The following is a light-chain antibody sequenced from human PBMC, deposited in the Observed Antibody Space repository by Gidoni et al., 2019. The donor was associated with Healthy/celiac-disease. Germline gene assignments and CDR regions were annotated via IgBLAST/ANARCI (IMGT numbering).Light chain of an antibody. CDR3: VLYMGSGIWV. Sequence: QTVVTQEPSFSVSPGWTVTLTCGLNTGSVSTSYYPSWYQQTPGQAPRTLIYNTNARSSGVPDRFSGSIFENKAALTITGAQADDESDYYCVLYMGSGIWVFGGGTKLTVL. V-gene: IGLV8-61*01. J-gene: IGLJ3*02. CDR2: NTN. CDR1: TGSVSTSYY.